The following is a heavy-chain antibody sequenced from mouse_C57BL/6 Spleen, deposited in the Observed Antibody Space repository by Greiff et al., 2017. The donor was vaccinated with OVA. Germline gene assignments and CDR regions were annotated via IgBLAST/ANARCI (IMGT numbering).Heavy chain of an antibody. CDR1: GYTFTDYY. CDR2: INPNNGGT. Sequence: VQLQQSGPELVKPGASVKISCKASGYTFTDYYMNWVKQSHGKSLEWIGDINPNNGGTSYNQKFKGKATLTVDKSSSTAYMELRSLTSEDSAVYYCARIYYGNYDAFAYWGQGTLVTVSA. CDR3: ARIYYGNYDAFAY. D-gene: IGHD2-1*01. V-gene: IGHV1-26*01. J-gene: IGHJ3*01.